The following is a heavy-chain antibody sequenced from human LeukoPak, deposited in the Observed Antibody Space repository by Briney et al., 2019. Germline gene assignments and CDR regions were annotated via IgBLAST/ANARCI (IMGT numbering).Heavy chain of an antibody. Sequence: SETLSLTCTVSGGSISSYYWSWIRQPPGKGLEWIGYIYYSGSTNYKPSLKSRVTISVDTSKNQFSLKLSSVTAADTAVYYCARDLRWGYNWFDPWGQGTLVTVSS. CDR3: ARDLRWGYNWFDP. CDR1: GGSISSYY. D-gene: IGHD4-23*01. V-gene: IGHV4-59*01. J-gene: IGHJ5*02. CDR2: IYYSGST.